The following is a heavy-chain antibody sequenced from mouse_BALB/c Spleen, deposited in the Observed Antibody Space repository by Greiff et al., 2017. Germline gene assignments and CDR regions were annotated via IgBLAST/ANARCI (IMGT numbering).Heavy chain of an antibody. Sequence: EVKLQESGPDLVKPSQSLSLTCTVTGYSITSAYSWHWIRQFPGNKLEWMGYIHYSGSTNYNPSLKSRISITRDTSKNQFFLQLNSVTAEDTATYYCARGPPYYGNYGWYFDVWGAGTTVTVSS. CDR3: ARGPPYYGNYGWYFDV. CDR1: GYSITSAYS. D-gene: IGHD2-1*01. CDR2: IHYSGST. J-gene: IGHJ1*01. V-gene: IGHV3-1*02.